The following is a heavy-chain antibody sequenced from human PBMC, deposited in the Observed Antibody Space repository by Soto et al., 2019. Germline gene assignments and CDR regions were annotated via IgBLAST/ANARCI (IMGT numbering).Heavy chain of an antibody. Sequence: QVQLQESGPGLVKPSQTLSLTCTVSGGSISSGGYYWSWIRQHPGKGLEWIGYIYYSGSTYYNPSLKSRVTIAVDTSKIQFSLKLSCVTAADTAVYYCAPGSPAGGDYGGKIPDAFDIWGQGTMVTVSS. J-gene: IGHJ3*02. CDR3: APGSPAGGDYGGKIPDAFDI. V-gene: IGHV4-31*03. CDR1: GGSISSGGYY. D-gene: IGHD4-17*01. CDR2: IYYSGST.